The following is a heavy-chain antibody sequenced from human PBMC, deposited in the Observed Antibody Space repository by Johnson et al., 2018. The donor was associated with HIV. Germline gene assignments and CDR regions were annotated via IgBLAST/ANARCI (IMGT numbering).Heavy chain of an antibody. CDR1: GFIFSRYD. CDR2: IGTTDDT. D-gene: IGHD6-13*01. CDR3: ARDPLSWYDDVFAL. J-gene: IGHJ3*01. V-gene: IGHV3-13*01. Sequence: EQLVESGGGLVQPGGSLRLSCAASGFIFSRYDMHWVRHVAGKGLEWVSAIGTTDDTYYPASVKGRFTISREDAKTSLYLPRNSLRAEDTALYYCARDPLSWYDDVFALWGQGTMVTVSS.